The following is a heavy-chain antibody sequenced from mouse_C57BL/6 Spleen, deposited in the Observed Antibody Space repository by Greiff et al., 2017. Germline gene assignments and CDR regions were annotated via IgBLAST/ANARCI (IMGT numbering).Heavy chain of an antibody. V-gene: IGHV14-3*01. Sequence: EVQLQQSVAELVRPGASVKLSCTASGFNIKNTYMHWVKQRPEQGLEWIGRIDPANGNTKYAPKFQGKATITADTSSNTAYLQLSSLTSEDTAIYYCATSFITTVVAPDYWGQGTTLTVSS. CDR2: IDPANGNT. D-gene: IGHD1-1*01. J-gene: IGHJ2*01. CDR1: GFNIKNTY. CDR3: ATSFITTVVAPDY.